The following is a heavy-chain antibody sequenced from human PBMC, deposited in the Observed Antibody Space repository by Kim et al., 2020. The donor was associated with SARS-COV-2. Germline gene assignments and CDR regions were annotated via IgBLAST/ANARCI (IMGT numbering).Heavy chain of an antibody. CDR1: GGSMSGDY. CDR3: VRGSGWYRETD. CDR2: HAGEST. J-gene: IGHJ4*02. V-gene: IGHV4-4*09. Sequence: SETLSLTCTVSGGSMSGDYWTCMRQSPGKGLEWLVHAGESTSYNPSLTSRVTISVDMSKRQVSLKLTSVTAADMAVYYCVRGSGWYRETDWGQGTLVTVSS. D-gene: IGHD6-13*01.